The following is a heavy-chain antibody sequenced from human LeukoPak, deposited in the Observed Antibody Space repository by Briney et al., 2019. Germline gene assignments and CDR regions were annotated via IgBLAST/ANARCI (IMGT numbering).Heavy chain of an antibody. V-gene: IGHV4-34*01. CDR1: GGSFSGYY. D-gene: IGHD3-22*01. CDR2: INHSGST. Sequence: SETLSLTCAVYGGSFSGYYWSWIRQPPGKGLEWIGEINHSGSTNYNPSLKSRVTISVDTSKNQFSLKLSSVTAADTAVYYCARGPRGNYYDSSGPFDYWGQGALVTVSS. J-gene: IGHJ4*02. CDR3: ARGPRGNYYDSSGPFDY.